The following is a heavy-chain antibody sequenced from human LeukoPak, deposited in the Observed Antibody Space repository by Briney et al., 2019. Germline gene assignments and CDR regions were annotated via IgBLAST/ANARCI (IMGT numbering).Heavy chain of an antibody. CDR3: AREPYYYYYYMDV. Sequence: SETLSLTCVVYGGSFNDYYWSWIRQSPGKGLEWIGEINHGGSTNYNPPLKSRVTISVDTSKNQFSLKLSSVTAADTAVYYCAREPYYYYYYMDVWGKGTTVTVSS. CDR2: INHGGST. V-gene: IGHV4-34*01. J-gene: IGHJ6*03. D-gene: IGHD1-14*01. CDR1: GGSFNDYY.